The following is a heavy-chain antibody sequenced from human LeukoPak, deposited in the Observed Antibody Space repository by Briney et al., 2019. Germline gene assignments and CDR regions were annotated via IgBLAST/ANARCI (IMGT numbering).Heavy chain of an antibody. V-gene: IGHV4-59*08. Sequence: SETLYLTCTVSGASISSYYWSWVRQPPGKGLEWIGFIYYSGSTNYNPSLKSRVTISVDTSKNQFSLKLSSVTAADTAVYYCARIKTTVTTVYFDLWGSGTLVTVSS. CDR3: ARIKTTVTTVYFDL. J-gene: IGHJ2*01. D-gene: IGHD4-17*01. CDR1: GASISSYY. CDR2: IYYSGST.